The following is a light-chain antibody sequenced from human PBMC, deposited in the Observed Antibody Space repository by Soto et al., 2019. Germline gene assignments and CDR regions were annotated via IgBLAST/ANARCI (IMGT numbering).Light chain of an antibody. J-gene: IGLJ3*02. CDR1: SSDVGGYNY. Sequence: QSALTQPASVSGSPGQSITISCTGTSSDVGGYNYISWYQQHPGKAPKLMIYEVTNRPLGVSNRFSGSKSGNTASLTISGLQAKDEADYYCSSYTSNSTSWVFGGGTKLTVL. CDR3: SSYTSNSTSWV. V-gene: IGLV2-14*01. CDR2: EVT.